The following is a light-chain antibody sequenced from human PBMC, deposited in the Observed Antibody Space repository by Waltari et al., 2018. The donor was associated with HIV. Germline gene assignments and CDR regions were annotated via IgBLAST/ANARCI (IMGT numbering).Light chain of an antibody. CDR3: AAWDDSLNGPM. J-gene: IGLJ3*02. Sequence: QSVLTQPPSASGTPGQRVTISCSGRGSNIGSNDVNWYQQLPGTAPKLLIYSNNQRPSGVPDRFSGSKSGTSASLAISGLQSEDDADYYCAAWDDSLNGPMFGGGTKLTVL. V-gene: IGLV1-44*01. CDR1: GSNIGSND. CDR2: SNN.